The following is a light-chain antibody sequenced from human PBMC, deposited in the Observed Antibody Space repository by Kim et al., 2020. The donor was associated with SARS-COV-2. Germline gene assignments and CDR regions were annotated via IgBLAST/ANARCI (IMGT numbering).Light chain of an antibody. Sequence: VTPSCPGAPANTGEGDDVHWYNQLPGKAPRLVIYGNTFRPSGVPDRFSGSKSGTSASRAITGLQADDEADYYCQSYDSGLSGSWVFGGGTQLTVL. V-gene: IGLV1-40*01. CDR3: QSYDSGLSGSWV. J-gene: IGLJ3*02. CDR2: GNT. CDR1: PANTGEGDD.